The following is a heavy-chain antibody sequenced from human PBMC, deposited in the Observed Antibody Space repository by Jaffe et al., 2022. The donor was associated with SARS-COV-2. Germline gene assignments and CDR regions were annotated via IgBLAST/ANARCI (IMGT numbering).Heavy chain of an antibody. CDR1: GFTFRSCA. CDR3: ASLYCKYDY. D-gene: IGHD1-26*01. CDR2: ISGSGDST. V-gene: IGHV3-23*01. J-gene: IGHJ4*02. Sequence: EVHLLESGGDLVQPGGSLRLTCVASGFTFRSCAMNWVRQAPGKGLEWVSRISGSGDSTNYADSAKGRFTISRDNSKNTLYLQMNSLRADDTAVYYCASLYCKYDYWGQGALVTVSS.